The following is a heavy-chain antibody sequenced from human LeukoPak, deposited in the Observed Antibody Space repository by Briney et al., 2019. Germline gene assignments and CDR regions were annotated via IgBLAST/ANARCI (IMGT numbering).Heavy chain of an antibody. CDR2: IYPGDSDT. Sequence: GESLKISCKGSGYRFTSYWIGWVRQMPGEGLEWMAIIYPGDSDTRYSPSFQGQVTISADKSISTAYLQWSSLKASDAAMYYCARYYFWTGSYFYDYWGQGTLVTVSS. CDR1: GYRFTSYW. V-gene: IGHV5-51*01. J-gene: IGHJ4*02. D-gene: IGHD3/OR15-3a*01. CDR3: ARYYFWTGSYFYDY.